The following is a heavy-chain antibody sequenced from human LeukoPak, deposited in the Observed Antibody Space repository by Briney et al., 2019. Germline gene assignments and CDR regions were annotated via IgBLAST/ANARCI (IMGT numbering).Heavy chain of an antibody. CDR3: ARASHREKLDY. V-gene: IGHV3-21*01. D-gene: IGHD1-14*01. CDR2: ISSSSSYI. J-gene: IGHJ4*02. Sequence: PGGSLRLSCAASGFTVSDNYMTWVRQAPGKGLEWVSSISSSSSYIYYADSVKGRFTISRDNAKNSLYLQMNSLRAEDTAVYYCARASHREKLDYWGQGTLVTVSS. CDR1: GFTVSDNY.